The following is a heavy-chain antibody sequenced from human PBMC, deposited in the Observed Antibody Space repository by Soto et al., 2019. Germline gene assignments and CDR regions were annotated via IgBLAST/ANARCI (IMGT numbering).Heavy chain of an antibody. V-gene: IGHV4-34*01. J-gene: IGHJ4*02. CDR3: ARDKITGLFDY. D-gene: IGHD2-8*02. CDR1: DESLSNYY. Sequence: PSETLSLTCAVFDESLSNYYYTWPRQPPGTGLEWIGEINHSGSTNYNPSLKSRVTISVDTSKNQFSLKLTSVTAADTAVYYCARDKITGLFDYWGQGTLVTVSS. CDR2: INHSGST.